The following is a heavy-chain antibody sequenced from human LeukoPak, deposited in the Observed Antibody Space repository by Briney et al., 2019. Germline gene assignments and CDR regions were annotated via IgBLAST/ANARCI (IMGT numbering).Heavy chain of an antibody. V-gene: IGHV5-51*01. CDR3: AGHDIVVVPAATSYYYMDV. CDR2: IYPGDSDT. J-gene: IGHJ6*03. Sequence: GESLKISCKGSGYSFTSYWIGWVRQMPGKGLEWMGSIYPGDSDTRYSPSFQGQVTISADKSISTAYLQWSSLKASDTAMYYCAGHDIVVVPAATSYYYMDVWGKGTTVTVSS. CDR1: GYSFTSYW. D-gene: IGHD2-2*01.